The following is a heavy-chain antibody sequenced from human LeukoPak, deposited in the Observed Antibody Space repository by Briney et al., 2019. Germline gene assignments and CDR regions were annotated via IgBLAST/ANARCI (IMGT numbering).Heavy chain of an antibody. Sequence: PSETLSLTCTVAGGSISTYYWSWIRQPPGKGLEWIGYVYYSGSTNYNPSLMGRVTMSVDTSKKQFSLKLSSVTAADTAVYYCAGSLMGGSSGYYLPLDAFDIWGQGTMVTVSS. CDR2: VYYSGST. CDR3: AGSLMGGSSGYYLPLDAFDI. D-gene: IGHD3-22*01. J-gene: IGHJ3*02. V-gene: IGHV4-59*08. CDR1: GGSISTYY.